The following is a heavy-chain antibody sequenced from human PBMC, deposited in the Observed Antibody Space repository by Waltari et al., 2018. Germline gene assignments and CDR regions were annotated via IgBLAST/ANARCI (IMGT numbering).Heavy chain of an antibody. Sequence: QVQLQESGPGLVKPSQTLSLTCTVSGGSISSGSYYWSWIRQPAGKGLEWIGRIYTSGGTNYNPSLKSRVTISVDTSKNQFSLKLSLVTAADTAVYYCARGGYYDSSGYSKEAGAFDIWGQGTMVTVSS. CDR1: GGSISSGSYY. CDR3: ARGGYYDSSGYSKEAGAFDI. J-gene: IGHJ3*02. CDR2: IYTSGGT. V-gene: IGHV4-61*02. D-gene: IGHD3-22*01.